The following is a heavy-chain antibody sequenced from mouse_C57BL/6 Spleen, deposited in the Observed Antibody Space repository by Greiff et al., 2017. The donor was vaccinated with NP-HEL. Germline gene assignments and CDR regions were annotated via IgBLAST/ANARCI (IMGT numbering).Heavy chain of an antibody. D-gene: IGHD2-3*01. J-gene: IGHJ4*01. V-gene: IGHV1-42*01. CDR3: ARWLLPWAMDY. CDR1: GYSFTGYY. Sequence: EVQLQQSGPELVKPGASVKISCKASGYSFTGYYMNWVKQSPEKSLEWIGEINPSTGGTTYNQKFKAKATLTVDKSSSTAYMQLKSLTSEDSAVYYCARWLLPWAMDYWGQGTSVTVSS. CDR2: INPSTGGT.